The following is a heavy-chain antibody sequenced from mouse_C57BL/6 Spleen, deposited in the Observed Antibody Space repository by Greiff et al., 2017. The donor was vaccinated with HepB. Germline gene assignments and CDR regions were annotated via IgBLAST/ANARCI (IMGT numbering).Heavy chain of an antibody. Sequence: EVMLVESGGDLVKPGGSLKLSCAASGFTFSSYGMSWVRQTPDKRLEWVATISSGGSYTYYPDSVKGRFTISRDNAKNTLYLQMSSLKSEDTAMYYCARQGYDYDGRALYYYAMDYWGQGTSVTVSS. CDR2: ISSGGSYT. D-gene: IGHD2-4*01. V-gene: IGHV5-6*01. CDR1: GFTFSSYG. CDR3: ARQGYDYDGRALYYYAMDY. J-gene: IGHJ4*01.